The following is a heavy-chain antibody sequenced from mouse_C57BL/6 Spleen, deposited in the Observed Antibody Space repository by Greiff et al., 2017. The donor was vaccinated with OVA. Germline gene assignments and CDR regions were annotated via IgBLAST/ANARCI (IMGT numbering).Heavy chain of an antibody. Sequence: EVQRVESGGGLVKPGGSLKLSCAASGFTFSDYGMHWVRQAPEKGLEWVAYISSGSSTIYYADTVKGRFTISRDNAKNTLFLQMTSLRSEDTAMYYCARPLSTYYYAMDYWGQGTSVTVSS. J-gene: IGHJ4*01. CDR2: ISSGSSTI. CDR1: GFTFSDYG. V-gene: IGHV5-17*01. CDR3: ARPLSTYYYAMDY. D-gene: IGHD5-1*01.